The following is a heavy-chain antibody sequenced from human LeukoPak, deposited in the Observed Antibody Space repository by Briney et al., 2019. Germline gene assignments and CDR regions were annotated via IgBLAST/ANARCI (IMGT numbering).Heavy chain of an antibody. D-gene: IGHD3-16*01. J-gene: IGHJ4*02. CDR2: ISWNSASI. V-gene: IGHV3-9*01. Sequence: GGSLRLSCAASGFSFDDYAMHWVRQAPGRGLEWVSGISWNSASIAYSDSVKGRFTISRDNAVNSLYLQVNSPRVEDTALYYCAKGPPRGPPYYYFDYWGQGALVTVSS. CDR3: AKGPPRGPPYYYFDY. CDR1: GFSFDDYA.